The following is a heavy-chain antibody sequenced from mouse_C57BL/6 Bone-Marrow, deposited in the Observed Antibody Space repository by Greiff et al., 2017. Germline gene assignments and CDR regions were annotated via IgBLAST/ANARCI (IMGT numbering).Heavy chain of an antibody. J-gene: IGHJ4*01. D-gene: IGHD1-1*01. CDR2: INPYNGDT. Sequence: VQLQQSGPELVKPGDSVKISCKASGYSFTGYFMNWVMQSHGQSLEWIGRINPYNGDTFYNQKFKGKATLTVDKSSSAAHMELRSLTSEDSGVYYCARGRRGAMDYWGQGTSVTVSS. CDR1: GYSFTGYF. V-gene: IGHV1-20*01. CDR3: ARGRRGAMDY.